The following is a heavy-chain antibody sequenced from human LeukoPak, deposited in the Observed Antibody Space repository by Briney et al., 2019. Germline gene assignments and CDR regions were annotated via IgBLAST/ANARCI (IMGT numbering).Heavy chain of an antibody. CDR3: AKDISAAGLYYFDY. Sequence: GGSLRLSCAASGFTVSSNYMSWVRQAPGKGLEWVSVIYSGGSTYYADSVKGRFTISRDNAKNSLYLQMNSLRAEDTALYYCAKDISAAGLYYFDYWGQGTLVTVSS. D-gene: IGHD6-13*01. CDR2: IYSGGST. J-gene: IGHJ4*02. V-gene: IGHV3-53*05. CDR1: GFTVSSNY.